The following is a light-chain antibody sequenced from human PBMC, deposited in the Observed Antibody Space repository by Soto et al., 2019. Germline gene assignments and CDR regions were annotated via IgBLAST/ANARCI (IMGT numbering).Light chain of an antibody. CDR2: AAS. V-gene: IGKV3-20*01. Sequence: EIVLTQSPGTLSLSPGERATLSCRASRSVSSSYLAWYQQKPGQSPRLLIYAASSRATGIPDNFSGSGSGTDFTLTISRLEPEDFAVYYCQQYGSSPFTFGPGTRVDIK. CDR3: QQYGSSPFT. CDR1: RSVSSSY. J-gene: IGKJ3*01.